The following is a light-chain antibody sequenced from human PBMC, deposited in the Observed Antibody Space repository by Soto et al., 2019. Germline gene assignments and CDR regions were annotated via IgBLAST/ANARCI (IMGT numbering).Light chain of an antibody. CDR1: SSDVGSYNL. V-gene: IGLV2-23*01. CDR3: CSYAGSTV. Sequence: QSALTQPASVSGSPGQSINISCTGTSSDVGSYNLVSWYQQHPGKAPKLMIYEGSKRPSGVSNRFSGSKSGNTASLTISGLQAEDEADYYCCSYAGSTVFGGGTKLTVL. J-gene: IGLJ2*01. CDR2: EGS.